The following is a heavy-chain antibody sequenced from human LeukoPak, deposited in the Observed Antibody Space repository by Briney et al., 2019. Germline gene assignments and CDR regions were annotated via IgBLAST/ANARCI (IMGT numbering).Heavy chain of an antibody. V-gene: IGHV1-69*05. CDR1: GGTSNKYP. CDR3: ARSGIAAGFQH. J-gene: IGHJ1*01. D-gene: IGHD6-25*01. Sequence: SVKVSCKASGGTSNKYPINWVRQAPGQGLEWMGGIIPIFGTANYAQKFQGRVTITTDESTSTAYMELSSLRSEDTAVYYCARSGIAAGFQHWGQGTLVTVSS. CDR2: IIPIFGTA.